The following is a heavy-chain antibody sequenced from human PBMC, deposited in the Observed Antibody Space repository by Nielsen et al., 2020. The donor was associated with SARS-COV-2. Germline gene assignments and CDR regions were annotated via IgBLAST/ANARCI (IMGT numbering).Heavy chain of an antibody. D-gene: IGHD3-9*01. CDR3: AKDPTYYDILTGYYYYYGMDV. Sequence: GGSLRLSCAASGFTFSSYGMHWVRQAPGKGLEWVAVISYDGSNKYYADSVKGRFTISRDNSENTLYLQMNSLRAEDTAVYYCAKDPTYYDILTGYYYYYGMDVWGQGTTVTVSS. J-gene: IGHJ6*02. CDR1: GFTFSSYG. V-gene: IGHV3-30*18. CDR2: ISYDGSNK.